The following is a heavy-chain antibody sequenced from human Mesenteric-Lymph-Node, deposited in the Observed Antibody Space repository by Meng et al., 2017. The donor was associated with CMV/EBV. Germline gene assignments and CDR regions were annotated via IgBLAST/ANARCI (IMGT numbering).Heavy chain of an antibody. Sequence: VTGGSISSGVYYWSWIRLHPAKGLEWIGYIYYRGDTFYNPSLKSRVTISIDTSKNQFSLKLTSVTATDTAIYFCARVSWTWLQIDYWGQGTLVTVSS. CDR3: ARVSWTWLQIDY. CDR1: GGSISSGVYY. V-gene: IGHV4-31*02. CDR2: IYYRGDT. D-gene: IGHD5-24*01. J-gene: IGHJ4*02.